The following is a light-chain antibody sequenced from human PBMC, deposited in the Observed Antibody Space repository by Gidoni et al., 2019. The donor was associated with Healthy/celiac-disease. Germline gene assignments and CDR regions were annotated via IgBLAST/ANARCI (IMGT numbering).Light chain of an antibody. J-gene: IGLJ3*02. CDR1: RLRSYS. CDR3: NSRDSSGNHLV. V-gene: IGLV3-19*01. CDR2: GKN. Sequence: SSELTQDPAVSVALGQTVRSTCQGDRLRSYSASWYQQKPGQAPVLVIYGKNNRPSGIPDRFSGSSSGNTASLTITGAQAEDEADYYCNSRDSSGNHLVFGGGTKLTVL.